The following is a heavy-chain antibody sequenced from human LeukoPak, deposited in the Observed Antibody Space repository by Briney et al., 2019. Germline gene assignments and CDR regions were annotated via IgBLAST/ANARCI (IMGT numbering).Heavy chain of an antibody. CDR3: ARGRSSGDWYYFDY. J-gene: IGHJ4*02. D-gene: IGHD6-6*01. V-gene: IGHV1-2*02. CDR2: INPNSGGT. Sequence: ASVKVSCKAFGYSFIGYYMHWVRQAPGQGLEWMGWINPNSGGTKYAQEFQGRVAMTRDTSISTAYMELSSLTSDDTAVYYCARGRSSGDWYYFDYWGQGTLVTVSS. CDR1: GYSFIGYY.